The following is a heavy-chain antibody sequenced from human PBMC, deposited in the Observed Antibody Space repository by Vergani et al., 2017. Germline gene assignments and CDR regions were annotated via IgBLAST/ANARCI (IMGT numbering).Heavy chain of an antibody. D-gene: IGHD3-22*01. CDR3: AKDNVPGYYDSSGYCDY. CDR1: GFKFSDHY. CDR2: ISPGASTV. J-gene: IGHJ4*02. V-gene: IGHV3-11*04. Sequence: LEESGGCSVKPGGSLRLSCAASGFKFSDHYMSWIRQAPGKGLEWVSHISPGASTVSYTDSVTGRFTVSRDNDNNSLTLDMTTLRVEDTAVYYCAKDNVPGYYDSSGYCDYWGQGTLVTVSS.